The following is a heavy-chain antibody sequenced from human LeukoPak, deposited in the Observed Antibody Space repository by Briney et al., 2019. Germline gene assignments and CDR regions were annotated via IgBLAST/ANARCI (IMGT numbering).Heavy chain of an antibody. CDR1: GFTFSSYA. CDR3: ARGGRDGYTPFH. J-gene: IGHJ4*02. CDR2: ISYDGSNK. V-gene: IGHV3-30*04. D-gene: IGHD5-24*01. Sequence: PGGSLRLSCAASGFTFSSYAIHWVRQAPGKGLEWVAVISYDGSNKYYADSVKGRFTISRDNSKNTLYLQMNSLRAEGTAVYYCARGGRDGYTPFHWGQGTLVTVSS.